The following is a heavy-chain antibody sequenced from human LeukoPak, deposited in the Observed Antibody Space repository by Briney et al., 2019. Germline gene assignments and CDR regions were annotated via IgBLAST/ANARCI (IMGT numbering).Heavy chain of an antibody. CDR3: ARDYSSSLGYYFGY. D-gene: IGHD6-13*01. J-gene: IGHJ4*02. CDR1: GGSISSGGYY. Sequence: PSQTLSLTCTVSGGSISSGGYYWSWIRQPPGKGLEWIGYIYHSGSTYYNPSLKSRVTISVDRSKNQFSLKLRSVTAADTAIYYCARDYSSSLGYYFGYWGQGTLVTVSS. V-gene: IGHV4-30-2*01. CDR2: IYHSGST.